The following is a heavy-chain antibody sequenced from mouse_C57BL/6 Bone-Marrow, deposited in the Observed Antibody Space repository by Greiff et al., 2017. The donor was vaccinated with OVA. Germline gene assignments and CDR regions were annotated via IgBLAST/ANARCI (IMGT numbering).Heavy chain of an antibody. J-gene: IGHJ4*01. Sequence: QVQLQQSGAELVRPGTSVKMSCKASGYTFTNYWIGWAKQRPGHGLEWIGDIYPGGGYTNYNEKFKGKATLTADKSSSTAYMQFSSLTSEDSAIYYCARDDNYAMDYWGQGTSVTVSS. V-gene: IGHV1-63*01. D-gene: IGHD2-12*01. CDR3: ARDDNYAMDY. CDR2: IYPGGGYT. CDR1: GYTFTNYW.